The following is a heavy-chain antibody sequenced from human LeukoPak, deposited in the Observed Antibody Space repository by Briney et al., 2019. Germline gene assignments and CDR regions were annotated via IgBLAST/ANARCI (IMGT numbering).Heavy chain of an antibody. Sequence: TGGSLRLSCAASGFTISYNYMSWVRQAPGKGLEWVANIKQDGSEKYYVDSVKGRFTISRDNAKNSLYLQMNSLRAEDTAAYYCAREEMATNHFDYWGQGTLVTVSS. CDR3: AREEMATNHFDY. CDR2: IKQDGSEK. V-gene: IGHV3-7*05. D-gene: IGHD5-24*01. J-gene: IGHJ4*02. CDR1: GFTISYNY.